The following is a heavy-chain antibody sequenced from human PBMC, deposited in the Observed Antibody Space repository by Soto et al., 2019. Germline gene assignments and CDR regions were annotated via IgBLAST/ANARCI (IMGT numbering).Heavy chain of an antibody. V-gene: IGHV1-2*04. CDR1: GYTFTGYY. Sequence: ASVKVSCKASGYTFTGYYMHWVRQAPGQGLEWMGWINPNSGGTNYAQKFQGWVTMTRDTSISTAYMELSSLRSEDTAVYYCARASKSITIFGVVPNYGMDVWGQGTTVTVSS. CDR3: ARASKSITIFGVVPNYGMDV. CDR2: INPNSGGT. J-gene: IGHJ6*02. D-gene: IGHD3-3*01.